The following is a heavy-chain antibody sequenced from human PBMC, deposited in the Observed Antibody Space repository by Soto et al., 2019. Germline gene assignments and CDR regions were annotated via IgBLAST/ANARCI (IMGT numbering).Heavy chain of an antibody. Sequence: GGSLRLSCAVSGFTFRSYGMHWVRQAPGKGLEWVAVISYDGSNKYYADSVKGRFTISRDNSKNTLYLQMNSLRAEDTAVYYSARKPLTYYYDSGGSYGGRETLVTVSS. CDR3: ARKPLTYYYDSGGSY. D-gene: IGHD3-22*01. V-gene: IGHV3-30*03. CDR1: GFTFRSYG. CDR2: ISYDGSNK. J-gene: IGHJ4*02.